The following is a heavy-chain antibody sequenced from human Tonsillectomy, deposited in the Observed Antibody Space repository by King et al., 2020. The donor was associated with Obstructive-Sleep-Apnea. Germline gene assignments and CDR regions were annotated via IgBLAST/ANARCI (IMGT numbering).Heavy chain of an antibody. D-gene: IGHD3-3*01. J-gene: IGHJ5*02. V-gene: IGHV4-39*07. CDR2: IYDSGST. Sequence: QLQESGPGLVKPSETLSLTCTVSGGSISSSSSYWGWIRQPPGKGLEWIGSIYDSGSTYYNPSLKGRGTISVNTSENQFSLKLSSLTAADTAVYYCARDREIFGLFDPWGQGTLVTVSS. CDR1: GGSISSSSSY. CDR3: ARDREIFGLFDP.